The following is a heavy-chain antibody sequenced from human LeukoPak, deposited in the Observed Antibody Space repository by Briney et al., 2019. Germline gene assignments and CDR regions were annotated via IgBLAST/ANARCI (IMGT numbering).Heavy chain of an antibody. D-gene: IGHD2-2*01. CDR1: GYSISSSYH. CDR3: ARGGHHIAVVPEAMSGSWFDP. J-gene: IGHJ5*02. Sequence: PSETLSLTCTVSGYSISSSYHWGWIRQPPGRGLEWIGSVYHSETTYYNPSLKTTYYNTSLKSRVTISVDTSKNQFSLKLSSVTAADTAVYYCARGGHHIAVVPEAMSGSWFDPWGQGTLVTVSS. CDR2: VYHSETT. V-gene: IGHV4-38-2*02.